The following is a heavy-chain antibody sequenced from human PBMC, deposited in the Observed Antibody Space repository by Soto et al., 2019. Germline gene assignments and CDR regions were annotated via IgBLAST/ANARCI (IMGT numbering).Heavy chain of an antibody. J-gene: IGHJ4*02. Sequence: EVQLVESGGGLIQPGGSLRLSCVVSGFTVSSSNYMSWVRQAPGKGLEWGSVIYTGGTTYYADSVKGRFTISRDNSKNTLYLQMTSLRAEDTAVYYCHGYGYWGQGTLVTVSS. D-gene: IGHD5-12*01. CDR2: IYTGGTT. V-gene: IGHV3-53*01. CDR3: HGYGY. CDR1: GFTVSSSNY.